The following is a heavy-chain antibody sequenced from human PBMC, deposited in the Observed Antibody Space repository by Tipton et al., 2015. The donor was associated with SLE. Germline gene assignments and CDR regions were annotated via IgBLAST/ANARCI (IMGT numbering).Heavy chain of an antibody. D-gene: IGHD2-15*01. CDR1: GFTFSSYE. CDR2: ISSSGSTI. Sequence: QLVQSGGGLVQPGGSLRLSCAASGFTFSSYEMNWVRQAPGKGLEWVSYISSSGSTIYYADSVKGRFTISRDNAKNSLYLQMNSLRAEDTAVYYCARWGRYCSGGSCYYFDYWGQGTLVTVSS. J-gene: IGHJ4*02. CDR3: ARWGRYCSGGSCYYFDY. V-gene: IGHV3-48*03.